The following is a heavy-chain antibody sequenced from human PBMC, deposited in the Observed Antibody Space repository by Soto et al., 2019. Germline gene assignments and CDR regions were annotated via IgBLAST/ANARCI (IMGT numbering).Heavy chain of an antibody. J-gene: IGHJ4*02. V-gene: IGHV4-59*08. D-gene: IGHD3-9*01. Sequence: XXTLCLRYTVAGGSISTYCGHWILQPPGKGLEWIGYIYYSGSINYNPSLQSRVTISVDTSKNQFSLKLTSVTAADTALYYCARSISKGIPGLAHDFWGQGILVTVSS. CDR3: ARSISKGIPGLAHDF. CDR1: GGSISTYC. CDR2: IYYSGSI.